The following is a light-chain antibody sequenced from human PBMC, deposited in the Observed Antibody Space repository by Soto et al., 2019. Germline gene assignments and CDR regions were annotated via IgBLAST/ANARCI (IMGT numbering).Light chain of an antibody. CDR1: QSISIW. CDR3: QQYDNYPYT. J-gene: IGKJ2*01. V-gene: IGKV1-5*03. CDR2: KAS. Sequence: DIQMTQSPSTLSASVGDRVTITCRASQSISIWLAWYQQKPGKAPKLLIYKASSLESGVPSRFSGSGSGTEFTLTISSLQPDDFATYYCQQYDNYPYTFGQGTKLEIK.